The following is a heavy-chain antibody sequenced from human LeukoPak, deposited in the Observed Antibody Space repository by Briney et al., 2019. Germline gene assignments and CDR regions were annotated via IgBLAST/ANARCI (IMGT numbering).Heavy chain of an antibody. Sequence: SETLSLTCAVYGGSFSGYYWSWIRQPPGKGLEWIGEINHSGSTNYNPSLKSRVTISVDTSKNQFSLKLSSVTAADTAVYYCARIQRHYYYYYGMDVWGQGTTVTVSS. CDR3: ARIQRHYYYYYGMDV. CDR2: INHSGST. D-gene: IGHD5-18*01. V-gene: IGHV4-34*01. J-gene: IGHJ6*02. CDR1: GGSFSGYY.